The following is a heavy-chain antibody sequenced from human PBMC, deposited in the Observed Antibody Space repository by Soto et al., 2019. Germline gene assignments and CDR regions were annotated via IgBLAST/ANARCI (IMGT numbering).Heavy chain of an antibody. CDR1: GYSFTDYH. CDR3: ARGHSTDCSNGVCSFFYNHEMDV. Sequence: QVQLVQSGAEVKKPGASVRVSCKASGYSFTDYHIHWVRQATGQGLEWLGRINPKSGGTSTAQKFQGWVTMTRDRSISTVSMALTRLRSDDTAVYFCARGHSTDCSNGVCSFFYNHEMDVWGQGTTVTVSS. V-gene: IGHV1-2*04. CDR2: INPKSGGT. J-gene: IGHJ6*02. D-gene: IGHD2-8*01.